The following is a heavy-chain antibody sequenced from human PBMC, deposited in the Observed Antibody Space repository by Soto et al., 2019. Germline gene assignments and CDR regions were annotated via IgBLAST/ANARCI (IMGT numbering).Heavy chain of an antibody. CDR3: ARVSGYRSSPYPYYYGMDV. V-gene: IGHV4-34*01. CDR2: INHSGST. Sequence: SETLSLTCAVYGGSFSGYYWGWIRHPPGKXLEWIGEINHSGSTNYNPSLKSRVTISVDTSKHQFSLKLSSVTAADTAVYYSARVSGYRSSPYPYYYGMDVWGQGTTVTVSS. D-gene: IGHD6-13*01. CDR1: GGSFSGYY. J-gene: IGHJ6*02.